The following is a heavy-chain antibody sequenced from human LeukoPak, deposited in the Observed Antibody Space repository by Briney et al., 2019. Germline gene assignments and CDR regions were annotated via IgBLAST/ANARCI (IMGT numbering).Heavy chain of an antibody. Sequence: GGSLRLSCTASGYTFSSLAMTWARQAPGKGLEWVGRIKSKTDGGTTDYAAAVKGRFTISRDDSKKTLFLQMSRLKTEDTAVCMPGLDCSRTSALGSCWRQGTLVTVSS. CDR2: IKSKTDGGTT. V-gene: IGHV3-15*01. D-gene: IGHD2-2*01. J-gene: IGHJ4*02. CDR3: GLDCSRTSALGSC. CDR1: GYTFSSLA.